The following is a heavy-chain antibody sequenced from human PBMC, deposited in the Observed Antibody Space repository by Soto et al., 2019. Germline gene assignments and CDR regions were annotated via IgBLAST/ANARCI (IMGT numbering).Heavy chain of an antibody. V-gene: IGHV1-8*01. CDR1: AYTFTSYD. D-gene: IGHD7-27*01. Sequence: QVQLVQSGAEVKKPGASVKVSCKAAAYTFTSYDINWVRQATGQDFEWMGWMNPNNGNTAYAQKFQGRVTMTRGTSKSTAFMELSSLTSEDTAVYYCARGPRNWGVDYWGQGTLVTVSS. CDR2: MNPNNGNT. J-gene: IGHJ4*02. CDR3: ARGPRNWGVDY.